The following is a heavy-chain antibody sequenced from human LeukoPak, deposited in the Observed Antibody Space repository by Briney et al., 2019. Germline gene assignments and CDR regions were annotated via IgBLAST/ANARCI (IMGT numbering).Heavy chain of an antibody. CDR2: ISGSGGST. CDR1: GCTFSSYA. D-gene: IGHD3-22*01. CDR3: AKGGLGNYDSSGYYDQPFDY. Sequence: GGSLRLSCAASGCTFSSYAMSWVRQAPGKGLEWVSAISGSGGSTYYADSVKGRFTISRDNSKNTLYIQMNSLRAEDTAVYYCAKGGLGNYDSSGYYDQPFDYWGQGTLVTVSS. J-gene: IGHJ4*02. V-gene: IGHV3-23*01.